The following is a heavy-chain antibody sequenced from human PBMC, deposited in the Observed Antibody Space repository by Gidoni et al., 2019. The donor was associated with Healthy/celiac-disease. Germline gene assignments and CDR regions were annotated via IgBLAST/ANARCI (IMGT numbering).Heavy chain of an antibody. V-gene: IGHV3-9*01. CDR3: ARESRSSGSIDY. CDR2: LSWNSGSI. D-gene: IGHD3-10*01. J-gene: IGHJ4*02. Sequence: EGQLVESGGGLVQPGRSLRRPCAASGLTFDDYAMHWVRQAPGKGLELVSGLSWNSGSICYADSVKGRFTISRDNAKNSLYLQLNSLRAEDTALYYCARESRSSGSIDYWGQGTLVTVSS. CDR1: GLTFDDYA.